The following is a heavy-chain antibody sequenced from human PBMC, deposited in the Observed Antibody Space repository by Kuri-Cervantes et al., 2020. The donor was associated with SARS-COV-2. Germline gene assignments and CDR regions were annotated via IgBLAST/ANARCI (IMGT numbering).Heavy chain of an antibody. D-gene: IGHD6-6*01. CDR2: INPDGRYT. CDR3: VRQFSSSNGNY. CDR1: GFTFSGHL. J-gene: IGHJ4*02. V-gene: IGHV3-74*01. Sequence: GESLKISCAASGFTFSGHLIHWVRQAPGKGLVWVSGINPDGRYTNNADSVTGRLNLSRDNSYSTLYLQMNSRRAKYTAVYYCVRQFSSSNGNYWGQGTLVTVSS.